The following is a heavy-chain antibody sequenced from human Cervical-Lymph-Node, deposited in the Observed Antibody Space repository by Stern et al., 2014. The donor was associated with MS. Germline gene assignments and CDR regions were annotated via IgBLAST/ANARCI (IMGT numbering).Heavy chain of an antibody. V-gene: IGHV3-7*01. CDR2: IKRDGSEK. D-gene: IGHD5-18*01. CDR3: AREGEYSYGYQSYYVMDV. J-gene: IGHJ6*02. CDR1: GFTFSSYW. Sequence: VQLMQSGGGLVQPGGSLRLSCAASGFTFSSYWMSWVRQAPGKGLEGVANIKRDGSEKYYVDSVKGRFTISRDNAKNSLFLQLNSLRAEDTAVYYCAREGEYSYGYQSYYVMDVWGHGTTVTVSS.